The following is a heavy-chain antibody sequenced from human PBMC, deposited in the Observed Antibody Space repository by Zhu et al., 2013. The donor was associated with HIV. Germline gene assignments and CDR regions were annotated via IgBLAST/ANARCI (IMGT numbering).Heavy chain of an antibody. D-gene: IGHD3-16*01. Sequence: QVQLVQSGAEVKKPGSSVKVSCRASGGSFSSYAISWVRQAPGQGLEWMGWIIPIFGIANYAQRFQGRVTITADKSTSTVYMELSSLRSDDTALYYCARGLWRDHDWGSSWAPQYFQYWGQGTPVIVSX. V-gene: IGHV1-69*04. CDR1: GGSFSSYA. CDR2: IIPIFGIA. J-gene: IGHJ1*01. CDR3: ARGLWRDHDWGSSWAPQYFQY.